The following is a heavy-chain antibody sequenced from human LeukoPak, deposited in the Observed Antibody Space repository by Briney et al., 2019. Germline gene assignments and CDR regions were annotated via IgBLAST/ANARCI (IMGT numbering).Heavy chain of an antibody. Sequence: SETLSLTCTVAGGSISSYYWRWRRQPPGKGVEGVGYIYNSGSTNYNASLKRRVTISVDKSKHQFSLPLSSVTAADTAVYYCARLRIAARSFDYWGQGTLVTVSS. CDR2: IYNSGST. D-gene: IGHD6-6*01. CDR3: ARLRIAARSFDY. V-gene: IGHV4-59*01. J-gene: IGHJ4*02. CDR1: GGSISSYY.